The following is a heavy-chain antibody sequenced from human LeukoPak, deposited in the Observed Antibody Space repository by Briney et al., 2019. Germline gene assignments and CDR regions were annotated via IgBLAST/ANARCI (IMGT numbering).Heavy chain of an antibody. V-gene: IGHV1-69*13. Sequence: GASVKVSCKASGGTFSNYAISWMRQAPGQGPEWVGGIIPSFGTANYAQKFEGRVNITADEYTNIAYMELRSLRSEDAAVYYCAKGGYCSGGTCYIRGFDPWGQGTLVTVSS. CDR2: IIPSFGTA. CDR3: AKGGYCSGGTCYIRGFDP. D-gene: IGHD2-15*01. CDR1: GGTFSNYA. J-gene: IGHJ5*02.